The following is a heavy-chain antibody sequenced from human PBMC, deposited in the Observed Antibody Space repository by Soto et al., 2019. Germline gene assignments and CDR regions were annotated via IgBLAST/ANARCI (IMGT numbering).Heavy chain of an antibody. J-gene: IGHJ3*02. D-gene: IGHD3-3*01. CDR3: TTDLYGRFLEWLWPSRPDFDI. V-gene: IGHV3-15*07. CDR1: GFTFSNAW. CDR2: FKSKTDGGTT. Sequence: PGGSLRLSCAASGFTFSNAWMNWVRQAPGKGLEWVGRFKSKTDGGTTDYAAPVKGRFTISRDDSKNTLYLQMNSLKTEDTAVYYCTTDLYGRFLEWLWPSRPDFDIWGQGTMVTVSS.